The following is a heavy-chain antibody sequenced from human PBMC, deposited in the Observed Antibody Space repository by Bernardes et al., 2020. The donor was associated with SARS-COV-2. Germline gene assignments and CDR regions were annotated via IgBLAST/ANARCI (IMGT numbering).Heavy chain of an antibody. Sequence: GGSLRLSCAASGFTFSSYSMNWVRQAPGKGLEWLSYISSSSTTIHYVDSVKGRFTISRDNAKNSLHLQMNSLRAEDTAMYYCARGPATYYNGMDVWGQGTTVTVSS. CDR3: ARGPATYYNGMDV. CDR2: ISSSSTTI. D-gene: IGHD1-26*01. V-gene: IGHV3-48*01. CDR1: GFTFSSYS. J-gene: IGHJ6*02.